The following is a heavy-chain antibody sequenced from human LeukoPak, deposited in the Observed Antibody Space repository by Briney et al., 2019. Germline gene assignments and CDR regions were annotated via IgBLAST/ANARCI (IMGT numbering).Heavy chain of an antibody. Sequence: GGSLRLSCAASGFTFSSYSMNWVRQAPGKGLEWVSSISSSCSYIYYADSVKGRFTISRDNAKNSLYLQMNSPRAEDTAVYYCARAKPKNMVRGLIMRRESRYYFDYWGQGTLVTVSS. CDR1: GFTFSSYS. V-gene: IGHV3-21*04. D-gene: IGHD3-10*01. CDR3: ARAKPKNMVRGLIMRRESRYYFDY. J-gene: IGHJ4*02. CDR2: ISSSCSYI.